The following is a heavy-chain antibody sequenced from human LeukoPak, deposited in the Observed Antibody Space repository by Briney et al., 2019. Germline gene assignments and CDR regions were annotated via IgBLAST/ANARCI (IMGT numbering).Heavy chain of an antibody. J-gene: IGHJ4*02. CDR3: ARCCSSTSCYTRVFDY. CDR1: GYSISSGYY. V-gene: IGHV4-38-2*01. D-gene: IGHD2-2*02. CDR2: IYHSGST. Sequence: SETLSLTCAVSGYSISSGYYWGWIRQPPGKGLEWIGSIYHSGSTYYNPSLKSRVTISVDTSKNQFSLKLSSVTAADTAVYYCARCCSSTSCYTRVFDYWGQGTLVTVSS.